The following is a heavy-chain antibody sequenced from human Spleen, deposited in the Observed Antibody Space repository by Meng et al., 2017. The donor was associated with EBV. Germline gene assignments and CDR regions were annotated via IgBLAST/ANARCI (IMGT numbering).Heavy chain of an antibody. J-gene: IGHJ4*02. CDR2: FYYSGST. Sequence: QLQLQESGPGLVKPSETLSLTCTVSGDSISDSSYYWGWIRQPPGKGLEWIGHFYYSGSTNYNPSLKSRVTISVDTSKNQFSLKLSSVTAADTAVYYCARGPTVTWWVYWGQGTLVTVSS. D-gene: IGHD4-17*01. CDR1: GDSISDSSYY. CDR3: ARGPTVTWWVY. V-gene: IGHV4-39*07.